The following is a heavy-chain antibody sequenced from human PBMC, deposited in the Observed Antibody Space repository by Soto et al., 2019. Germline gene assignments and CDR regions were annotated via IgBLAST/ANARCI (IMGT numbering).Heavy chain of an antibody. CDR2: IYYSGST. CDR1: GGSISSGGYY. CDR3: ASPETQSPWYFDL. J-gene: IGHJ2*01. Sequence: QVQLQESDPGLVKPSQTLSLTCTVSGGSISSGGYYWSWIRQHPGKGLEWIGYIYYSGSTYYNPSLRSRVTISVDTSKNQFSLKLSSVTAADTAVYYCASPETQSPWYFDLWGRGTLVTVSS. V-gene: IGHV4-31*03.